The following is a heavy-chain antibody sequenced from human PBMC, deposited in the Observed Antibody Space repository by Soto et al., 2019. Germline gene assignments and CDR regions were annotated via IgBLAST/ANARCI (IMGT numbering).Heavy chain of an antibody. CDR1: GFTSSSYE. CDR3: ARERWDYYDSSGYYNYYYGMDV. CDR2: ISSSGSTI. D-gene: IGHD3-22*01. J-gene: IGHJ6*02. Sequence: GGSLRLSCAASGFTSSSYEMNWVRQAPGKGLEWVSYISSSGSTIYYADSVKGRFTISRDNAKNSLYLQMNSLRAEDTAVYYCARERWDYYDSSGYYNYYYGMDVWGQGTTVTVSS. V-gene: IGHV3-48*03.